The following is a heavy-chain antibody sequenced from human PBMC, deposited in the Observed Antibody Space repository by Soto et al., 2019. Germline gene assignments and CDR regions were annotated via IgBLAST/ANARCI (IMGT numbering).Heavy chain of an antibody. V-gene: IGHV3-23*01. Sequence: PGGSLRLSCAASGFTFTNYAMSWVRQAPGKGLEWVSTISGRGSDTYYPDSVKGRFTISRDNSKNTLYLQMNSLRAEDTAIYYCAKDLEVQGYWGQGTLVTVS. CDR1: GFTFTNYA. CDR3: AKDLEVQGY. J-gene: IGHJ4*02. CDR2: ISGRGSDT.